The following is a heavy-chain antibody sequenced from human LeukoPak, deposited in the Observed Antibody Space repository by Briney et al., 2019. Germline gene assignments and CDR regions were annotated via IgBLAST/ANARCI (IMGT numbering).Heavy chain of an antibody. CDR3: ARGLGYYGSGSPDRNWFDP. J-gene: IGHJ5*02. CDR1: GGSFSGYY. V-gene: IGHV4-34*01. CDR2: INHSGST. D-gene: IGHD3-10*01. Sequence: SETLSLTCAVYGGSFSGYYWSWIRQPPGKGLEWIGGINHSGSTNYNPSLKSRVTISVDTSKNQFSLKLSSVTAADTAVYYCARGLGYYGSGSPDRNWFDPWGQGTLVTVSS.